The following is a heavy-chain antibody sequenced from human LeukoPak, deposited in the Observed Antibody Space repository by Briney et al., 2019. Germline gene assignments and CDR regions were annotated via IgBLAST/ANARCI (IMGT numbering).Heavy chain of an antibody. V-gene: IGHV4-34*01. D-gene: IGHD1-14*01. CDR2: IDHSGST. Sequence: PETLSLTCAVQGASLRGSYWSWIRQPPGKGLQWIGQIDHSGSTHSIPSLKSRVTISLDTSQSQVSLKVNSVTAADTAVYFCARGGNGWYFDLWGRGTLVTVSS. CDR3: ARGGNGWYFDL. CDR1: GASLRGSY. J-gene: IGHJ2*01.